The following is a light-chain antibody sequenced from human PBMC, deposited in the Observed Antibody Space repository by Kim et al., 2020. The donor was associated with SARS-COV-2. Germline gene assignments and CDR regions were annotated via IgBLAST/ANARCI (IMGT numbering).Light chain of an antibody. V-gene: IGLV3-1*01. Sequence: VPQGQTATIRFSGDRLGDKNACWYQQKPGQSPVVVIYQDTKRSSGSPELFSGSNSANTATLTSRGTQALDEADYYWQAWDSSTVVFGGGTQLTVL. J-gene: IGLJ2*01. CDR2: QDT. CDR1: RLGDKN. CDR3: QAWDSSTVV.